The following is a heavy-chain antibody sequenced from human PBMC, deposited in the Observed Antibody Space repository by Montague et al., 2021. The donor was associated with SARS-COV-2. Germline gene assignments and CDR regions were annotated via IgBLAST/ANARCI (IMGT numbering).Heavy chain of an antibody. Sequence: PALVKPTQTLTLTCTFSGFSHSTSGMCVSWIRQPPGKALEWLARIDWDDDKYCSTSLKTRLTISKDTSKNQVVLTMTNTDPVDTATYYCARTTMITFGGVIVPFDYWGQGTLVTVSS. CDR3: ARTTMITFGGVIVPFDY. CDR1: GFSHSTSGMC. V-gene: IGHV2-70*11. D-gene: IGHD3-16*02. CDR2: IDWDDDK. J-gene: IGHJ4*02.